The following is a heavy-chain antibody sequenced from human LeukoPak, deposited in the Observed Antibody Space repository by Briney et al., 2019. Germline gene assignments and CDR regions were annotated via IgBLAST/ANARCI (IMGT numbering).Heavy chain of an antibody. CDR3: ARGDCYDSSGFRW. CDR1: GYIFTDYY. J-gene: IGHJ4*02. V-gene: IGHV1-2*02. Sequence: ASVKVSCKASGYIFTDYYMHWVRQAPGQGLEWLGWINPNSGDTYYAQKFQGRVTMTRDTSISTAYMELSRLRSDDTAIYYCARGDCYDSSGFRWWGQGTLVTVSS. CDR2: INPNSGDT. D-gene: IGHD3-22*01.